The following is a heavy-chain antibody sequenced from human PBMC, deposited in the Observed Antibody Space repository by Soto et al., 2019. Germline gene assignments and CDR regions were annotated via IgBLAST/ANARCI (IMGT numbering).Heavy chain of an antibody. Sequence: ASVKVSCKASGGTFSSYAISWVRQAPGQGLEWMGGIIPIFGTANYAQKFQGRVTITADESTSTAYMELSSLRSEDTAVYYCANTQQLAHDAIDSWGQGTMVTVSS. CDR1: GGTFSSYA. J-gene: IGHJ3*02. D-gene: IGHD6-6*01. V-gene: IGHV1-69*13. CDR2: IIPIFGTA. CDR3: ANTQQLAHDAIDS.